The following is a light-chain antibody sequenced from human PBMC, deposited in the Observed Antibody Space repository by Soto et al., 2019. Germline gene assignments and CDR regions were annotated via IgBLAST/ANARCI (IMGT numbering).Light chain of an antibody. V-gene: IGKV3-20*01. Sequence: EIVLTQSPGTLSLSPGETASLSCTASQSVISNFLDWYQQQRGQPPRLLIYGASKRATGIPARFSGSGSGTAFTLTFSRVEPEDSAVYYCQQTFHSPRTFGQGTRLEIK. CDR1: QSVISNF. CDR3: QQTFHSPRT. J-gene: IGKJ2*01. CDR2: GAS.